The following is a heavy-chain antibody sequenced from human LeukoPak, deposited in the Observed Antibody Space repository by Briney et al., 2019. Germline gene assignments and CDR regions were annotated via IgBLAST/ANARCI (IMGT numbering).Heavy chain of an antibody. D-gene: IGHD3-3*01. V-gene: IGHV4-4*07. CDR2: IYTSGST. Sequence: GRIYTSGSTNYNPSLKSRVTMSVDTSKNQFSLKLSSVTAADTAVYYCARMLTIFGVVLFDYWGQGTLVTVSS. J-gene: IGHJ4*02. CDR3: ARMLTIFGVVLFDY.